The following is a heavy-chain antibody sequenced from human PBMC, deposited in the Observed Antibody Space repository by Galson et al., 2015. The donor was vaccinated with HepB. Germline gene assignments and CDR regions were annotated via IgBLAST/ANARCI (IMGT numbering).Heavy chain of an antibody. CDR3: ARVVSSSWYTNWFDP. D-gene: IGHD6-13*01. J-gene: IGHJ5*02. CDR2: ISYDGTNE. CDR1: GFTFSSYA. Sequence: SLRLSCAAYGFTFSSYAMHWVRQAPGKGLEWVAVISYDGTNESYADSVKGRFTISRDNSKNTLYLQMSSPRPEDTAVYYCARVVSSSWYTNWFDPWGQGTLVTVSS. V-gene: IGHV3-30-3*01.